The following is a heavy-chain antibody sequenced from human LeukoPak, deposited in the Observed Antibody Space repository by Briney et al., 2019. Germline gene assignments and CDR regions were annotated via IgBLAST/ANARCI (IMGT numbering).Heavy chain of an antibody. J-gene: IGHJ3*02. D-gene: IGHD2-15*01. CDR1: GGSISSSSYY. V-gene: IGHV4-39*01. CDR3: ARLSHIYCSGGGCRGAFDI. Sequence: SETLSLTCTVSGGSISSSSYYWGWIRQPPVKGLEWIGSIYYSGSTYYNPSLKSRVTISVDTSKNLFSLKLSSVTAADTAMYYCARLSHIYCSGGGCRGAFDIWGQGTMVTVSS. CDR2: IYYSGST.